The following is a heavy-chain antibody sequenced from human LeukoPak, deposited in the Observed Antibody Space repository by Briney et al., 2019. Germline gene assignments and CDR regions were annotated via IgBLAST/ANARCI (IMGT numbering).Heavy chain of an antibody. CDR2: IYYSGGT. CDR3: ARRKAAAGINWFDP. V-gene: IGHV4-59*08. J-gene: IGHJ5*02. Sequence: SETLSLTCTVSGGSISSYYWSWIRQPPGKGPEWIGYIYYSGGTNYNPSLKSRVTISVDTSKNQFSLKLSSVTAADTAVYYCARRKAAAGINWFDPWGQGTLVTVSS. D-gene: IGHD6-13*01. CDR1: GGSISSYY.